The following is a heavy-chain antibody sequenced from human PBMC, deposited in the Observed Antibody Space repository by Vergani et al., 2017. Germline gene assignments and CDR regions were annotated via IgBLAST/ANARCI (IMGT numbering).Heavy chain of an antibody. J-gene: IGHJ4*02. CDR3: ARHSGSYDDYVDY. V-gene: IGHV4-39*01. D-gene: IGHD1-26*01. CDR1: GSSITLSIYY. Sequence: QLQLQESGPGLVKPSEPLSLTCTLSGSSITLSIYYWGWIRQPPGKGLEWIGSIYYSGSTYYNPSLKSRVTISVDTSKNQFSLKLSSVTAAETAVYYCARHSGSYDDYVDYWGQGTLVTVSS. CDR2: IYYSGST.